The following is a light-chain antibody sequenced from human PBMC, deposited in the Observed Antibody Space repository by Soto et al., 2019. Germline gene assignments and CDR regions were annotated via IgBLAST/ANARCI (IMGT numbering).Light chain of an antibody. CDR1: GRISSH. V-gene: IGKV1-39*01. CDR3: QQSYSTLSIS. CDR2: PAS. J-gene: IGKJ5*01. Sequence: DIQMTQSPSSLSASVGDKATITCRAGGRISSHLNWYHKKPGKAPNLLIYPASTLQTGVPSRFSGSGCVTEFTLTTSSLQPEDCATYYDQQSYSTLSISFGQGTRLEIK.